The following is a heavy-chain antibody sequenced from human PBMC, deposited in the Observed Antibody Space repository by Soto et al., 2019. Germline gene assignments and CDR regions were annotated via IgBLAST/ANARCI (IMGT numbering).Heavy chain of an antibody. V-gene: IGHV1-18*01. CDR3: ARQAGAAIEGFHYYYGMAV. CDR1: GYTFTSYG. J-gene: IGHJ6*02. Sequence: QVQLVQSGAEVKKPGASVKVSCKASGYTFTSYGISWVRQAPGQGLEWMGWISAYNGNTNYPQNLQGRVTMTTDTSTSTAYMVLRSLRSDDTAVYFCARQAGAAIEGFHYYYGMAVWGHRTTVTVSS. CDR2: ISAYNGNT. D-gene: IGHD6-25*01.